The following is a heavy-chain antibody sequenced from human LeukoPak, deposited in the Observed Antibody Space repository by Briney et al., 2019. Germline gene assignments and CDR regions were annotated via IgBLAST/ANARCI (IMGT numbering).Heavy chain of an antibody. CDR3: ASLRPYCSSTSCYSLVFDY. CDR1: EFSVGSNY. V-gene: IGHV4-34*01. D-gene: IGHD2-2*01. Sequence: GSLRLSCAASEFSVGSNYMTWVRQPPGKGLEWIGEINHSGSTNYNPSLKSRVTISVDTSKNQFSLKLSSVTAADTAVYYCASLRPYCSSTSCYSLVFDYWGQGTLVTVSS. CDR2: INHSGST. J-gene: IGHJ4*02.